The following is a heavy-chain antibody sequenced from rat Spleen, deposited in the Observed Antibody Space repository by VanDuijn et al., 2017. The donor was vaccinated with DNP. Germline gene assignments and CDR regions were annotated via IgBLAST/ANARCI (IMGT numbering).Heavy chain of an antibody. CDR3: TREEPRVLSFFSSLFDY. CDR1: GLSLTSYN. Sequence: QVQLKESGPGLVQPSQTLSLTCTVAGLSLTSYNVHWVRQPPGKGLEWIAAISSGGSSYFNSALKSRLSVSRDTSRSQAFLQMNSLQTEDTAIYFCTREEPRVLSFFSSLFDYWGQGVMVTVSS. J-gene: IGHJ2*01. CDR2: ISSGGSS. V-gene: IGHV2-6*01. D-gene: IGHD1-8*01.